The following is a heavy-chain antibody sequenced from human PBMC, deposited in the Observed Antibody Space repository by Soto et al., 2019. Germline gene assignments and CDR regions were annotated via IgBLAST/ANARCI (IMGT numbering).Heavy chain of an antibody. V-gene: IGHV1-2*02. CDR2: INPKSGNT. J-gene: IGHJ4*02. Sequence: QVQLVQSGAEVKKPGASVQVSCKASGYSLTDYYMHWVRQAPGQGLEWLGLINPKSGNTGYAQKFQGRVTMTRDTSLSTAYMELSSLRSAETAVYYCASHSTRYRLEFWGQGTLVTVSS. CDR3: ASHSTRYRLEF. D-gene: IGHD3-3*01. CDR1: GYSLTDYY.